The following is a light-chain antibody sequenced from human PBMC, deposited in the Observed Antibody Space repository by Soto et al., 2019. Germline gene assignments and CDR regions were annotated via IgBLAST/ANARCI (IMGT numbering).Light chain of an antibody. CDR2: DNN. J-gene: IGLJ2*01. Sequence: QSVLTQPPSVSGAPGQRVTISCTGSISNIGAGYDVHWYQQLPGTAPRLLISDNNNRPSGVPDRFSASKSGTSASLAISGLQAEDEADYFCQSSDSRLSSAHVVFGGGTQLTVL. CDR3: QSSDSRLSSAHVV. CDR1: ISNIGAGYD. V-gene: IGLV1-40*01.